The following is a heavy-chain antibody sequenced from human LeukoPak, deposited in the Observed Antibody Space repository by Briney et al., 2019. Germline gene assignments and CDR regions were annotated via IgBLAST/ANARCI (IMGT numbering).Heavy chain of an antibody. V-gene: IGHV3-48*02. D-gene: IGHD3-10*01. Sequence: GGSLRLSCAASGFSFSIYGMHWVRQAPGKGLEWVSYISSGGKSIYYAESVQGRFTISRDNAQNSLYLQMNSLRDEDTAVYYCARDLRGGQSAWGQGTLVTVSS. CDR3: ARDLRGGQSA. J-gene: IGHJ5*02. CDR1: GFSFSIYG. CDR2: ISSGGKSI.